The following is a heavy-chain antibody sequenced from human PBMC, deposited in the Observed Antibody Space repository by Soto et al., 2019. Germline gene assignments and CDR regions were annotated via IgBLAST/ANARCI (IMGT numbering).Heavy chain of an antibody. CDR3: ARGRKYYDSSGYYYYYYGMDV. V-gene: IGHV4-30-4*01. Sequence: SETLSLTCTVSGGSISSGDYYWSWIRQPPGKGLEWIGYIYYSGSTYYNPSLKSRVTISVDTSKNQFSLKLSSVTAADTAVYYCARGRKYYDSSGYYYYYYGMDVWGQGTTVTVSS. D-gene: IGHD3-22*01. CDR1: GGSISSGDYY. J-gene: IGHJ6*02. CDR2: IYYSGST.